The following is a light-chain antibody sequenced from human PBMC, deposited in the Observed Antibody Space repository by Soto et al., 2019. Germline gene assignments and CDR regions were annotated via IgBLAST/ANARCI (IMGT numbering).Light chain of an antibody. CDR1: YSNIGAGYE. J-gene: IGLJ3*02. CDR3: QSYDSSLSGSGV. Sequence: QSVLTQPPSVSGAPGPRATISGTGRYSNIGAGYEVHWYQQIPRTAPKLLISGHNNRPSGVPDRFFGSKSGTSASLTIIGLQAEDEADYYCQSYDSSLSGSGVFGGGTKVTVL. V-gene: IGLV1-40*01. CDR2: GHN.